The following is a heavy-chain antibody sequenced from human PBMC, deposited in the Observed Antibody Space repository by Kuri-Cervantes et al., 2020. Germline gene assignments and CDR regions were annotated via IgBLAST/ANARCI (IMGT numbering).Heavy chain of an antibody. D-gene: IGHD6-19*01. J-gene: IGHJ4*02. Sequence: ASVKVSCKVAGYTLTELSMHWGRQAPGKGLEWMGGFDPEDGETIYAQKFQGRVTMTEDTSTDTAYMELSSLRSEDTAVYYCATDRGYSSGWYYFDYWGQGTLVTVSS. CDR1: GYTLTELS. CDR2: FDPEDGET. V-gene: IGHV1-24*01. CDR3: ATDRGYSSGWYYFDY.